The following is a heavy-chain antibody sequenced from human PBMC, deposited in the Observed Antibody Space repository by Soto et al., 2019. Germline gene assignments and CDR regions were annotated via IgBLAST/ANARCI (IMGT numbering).Heavy chain of an antibody. CDR2: IPNDGTYQ. CDR3: VRYDDDPDNGFDY. CDR1: GFIFSNYG. J-gene: IGHJ4*02. V-gene: IGHV3-30*19. Sequence: QVQLVESGGGVVQPGRSLRLSCAASGFIFSNYGMHWVRQAPGKGLEWVAVIPNDGTYQYYVDSVKGRFTISRDNSKDTLYLQMNSLRAEDTAVYYCVRYDDDPDNGFDYWGQGILVTVSS. D-gene: IGHD3-16*01.